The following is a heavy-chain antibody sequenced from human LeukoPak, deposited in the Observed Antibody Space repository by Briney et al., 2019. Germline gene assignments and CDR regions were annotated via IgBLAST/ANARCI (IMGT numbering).Heavy chain of an antibody. CDR3: VRLPPTTCRVDY. J-gene: IGHJ4*02. D-gene: IGHD1/OR15-1a*01. V-gene: IGHV4-59*08. Sequence: PSETLSLTCTVSGGSISSYYWSWIRQPPGKGLEWIGYIYYSGSTNYNPSLKSRVTISVDTSKNQFSLNLSSVTAADTAVYYCVRLPPTTCRVDYWGQGTLVTVSS. CDR1: GGSISSYY. CDR2: IYYSGST.